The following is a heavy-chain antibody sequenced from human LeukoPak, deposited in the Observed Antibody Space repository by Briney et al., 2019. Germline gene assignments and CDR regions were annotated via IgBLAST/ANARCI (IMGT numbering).Heavy chain of an antibody. CDR3: AKLEQQLVFDY. CDR1: GFTFSSYA. Sequence: GGSLRLSCAASGFTFSSYAMSWVRQAPGKGLEWVSAISGSGGSTYYADSVKGRVTISRDNSKKTLYLQMNSLRAEDTAVYYCAKLEQQLVFDYWGQGTLVTVSS. CDR2: ISGSGGST. V-gene: IGHV3-23*01. J-gene: IGHJ4*02. D-gene: IGHD6-13*01.